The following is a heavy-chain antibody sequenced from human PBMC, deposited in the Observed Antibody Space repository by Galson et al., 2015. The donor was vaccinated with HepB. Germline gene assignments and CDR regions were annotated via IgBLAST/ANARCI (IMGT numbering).Heavy chain of an antibody. CDR2: IRYDGSNK. D-gene: IGHD3-10*01. CDR3: AKAPEGRFGENHIYYYYYGMDV. J-gene: IGHJ6*02. CDR1: GFTFSSYG. V-gene: IGHV3-30*02. Sequence: SLRLSCAASGFTFSSYGMHWVRQAPGKGLEWVAFIRYDGSNKYYADSVKGRFTISRDNSKNTLYLQMNSLRAEDTAVYYCAKAPEGRFGENHIYYYYYGMDVWGQGTTVTVSS.